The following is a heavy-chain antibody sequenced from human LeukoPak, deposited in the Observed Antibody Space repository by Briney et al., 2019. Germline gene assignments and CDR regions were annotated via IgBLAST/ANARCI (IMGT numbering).Heavy chain of an antibody. Sequence: GGSLRLSCAASGFTFSSYGMHWVRQAPGKGLEWVAFIRYDGSNKYYADSVKGRFTISRDNSKNTLYLQMNSLRAEDTAVYYCAKYLYYYDSSGSHYFYYWGQGTLVTVSS. CDR2: IRYDGSNK. CDR1: GFTFSSYG. CDR3: AKYLYYYDSSGSHYFYY. D-gene: IGHD3-22*01. J-gene: IGHJ4*02. V-gene: IGHV3-30*02.